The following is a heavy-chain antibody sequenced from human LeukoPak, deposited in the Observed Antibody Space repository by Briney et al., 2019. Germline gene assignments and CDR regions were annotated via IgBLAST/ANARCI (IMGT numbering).Heavy chain of an antibody. V-gene: IGHV3-23*01. D-gene: IGHD5-18*01. CDR1: GFTFTSYG. CDR3: AKEGPGTATFIDY. J-gene: IGHJ4*02. Sequence: GESLKISCAASGFTFTSYGMSWVRQAPGKGLEWVSTISGSGGTTYYADSVKGRFTISRDNSKNTLYLQMDSLRAEDTAVYYCAKEGPGTATFIDYWGQGTLVTVSS. CDR2: ISGSGGTT.